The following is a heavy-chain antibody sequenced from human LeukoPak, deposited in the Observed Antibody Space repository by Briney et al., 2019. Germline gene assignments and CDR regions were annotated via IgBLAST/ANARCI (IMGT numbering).Heavy chain of an antibody. D-gene: IGHD6-19*01. CDR2: IYYSGST. V-gene: IGHV4-31*03. Sequence: SQTLSLTCTVSGGSIRSGDFYWSWIRQHPGKGLEWIGYIYYSGSTKYNPSLKSRVTISVDTSKNQFSLKLSSVTAADTAVYYCARHSGPRTKEYHFDHWGQGTLVTVSS. J-gene: IGHJ4*02. CDR1: GGSIRSGDFY. CDR3: ARHSGPRTKEYHFDH.